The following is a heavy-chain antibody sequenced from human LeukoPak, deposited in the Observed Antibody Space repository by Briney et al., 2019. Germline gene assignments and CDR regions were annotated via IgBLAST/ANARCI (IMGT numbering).Heavy chain of an antibody. J-gene: IGHJ3*02. V-gene: IGHV1-69*04. CDR2: IIPILGIA. Sequence: SVKVSCKASGGTFSSYAISWVRQAPGQGLEWMGRIIPILGIANYAQKFQGRVTITADKSTSTAYMELSSLRSEDTAVYYCARGGPHPHYYDSSALRDDAFDIWGQGTMVTVSS. CDR1: GGTFSSYA. CDR3: ARGGPHPHYYDSSALRDDAFDI. D-gene: IGHD3-22*01.